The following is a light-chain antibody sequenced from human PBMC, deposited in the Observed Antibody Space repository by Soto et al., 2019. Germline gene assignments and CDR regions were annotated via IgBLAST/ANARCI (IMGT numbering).Light chain of an antibody. CDR2: LVS. V-gene: IGKV2-28*01. J-gene: IGKJ1*01. Sequence: DIVMTQSPLSLSATPGAPASISCRSSQSLLHTSGDNYLDWYLQRPGQSPQLLIYLVSKRASGVSGRFSGSGSGTLFTLRISRVEPEDVGFYYCMQAQQIPRTFGQGTKVEIK. CDR1: QSLLHTSGDNY. CDR3: MQAQQIPRT.